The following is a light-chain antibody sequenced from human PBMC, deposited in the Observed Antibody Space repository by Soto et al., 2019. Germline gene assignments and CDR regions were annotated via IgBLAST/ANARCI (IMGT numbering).Light chain of an antibody. CDR3: CSYGGTSPYV. CDR1: SSDVGSYNL. CDR2: EDT. J-gene: IGLJ1*01. V-gene: IGLV2-23*01. Sequence: QSVLTQPASVSGSPGQSISISCTGTSSDVGSYNLVSWYQQHPGKAPKLMIYEDTKRPSGVSNRFSGSKSANTASLTISGLQPEDEADYFCCSYGGTSPYVIGPGTKVTV.